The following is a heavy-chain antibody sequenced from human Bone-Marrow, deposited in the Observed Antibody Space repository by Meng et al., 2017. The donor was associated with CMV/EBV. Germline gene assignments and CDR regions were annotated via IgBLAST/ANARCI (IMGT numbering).Heavy chain of an antibody. Sequence: GSLRLSCTVSGDSISSSFFYWGWIRQPPGKGLEWNGSIFYNGNTFYNPSLWGRVTISVGTSKKHFSLRLSSVTAADTAVYYCARDLIAASGKKGFDYWGQGKLVTVSS. D-gene: IGHD6-13*01. CDR3: ARDLIAASGKKGFDY. CDR1: GDSISSSFFY. CDR2: IFYNGNT. J-gene: IGHJ4*02. V-gene: IGHV4-39*07.